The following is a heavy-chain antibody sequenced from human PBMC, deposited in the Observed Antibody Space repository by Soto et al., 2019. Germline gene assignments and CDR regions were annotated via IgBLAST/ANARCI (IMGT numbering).Heavy chain of an antibody. CDR1: GYTFTSYG. D-gene: IGHD6-13*01. V-gene: IGHV1-18*01. J-gene: IGHJ5*02. CDR2: ISAYNGNT. CDR3: ARDRAGQQLSRGWFDP. Sequence: QVQLAQSGAEVKKPGASVKVSCKASGYTFTSYGISWVRQAPGQGLEGMGWISAYNGNTNYAQKLQGRVTMTTDTSTSTAYMELRSLRSDDTAVYYCARDRAGQQLSRGWFDPWGQGTLVTVSS.